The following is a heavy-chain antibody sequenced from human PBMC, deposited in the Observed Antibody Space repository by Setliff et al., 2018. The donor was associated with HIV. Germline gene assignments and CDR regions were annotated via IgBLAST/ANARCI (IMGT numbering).Heavy chain of an antibody. D-gene: IGHD6-19*01. Sequence: LGESLKISCKGSGYSFTSYWIGWVRQMPGKGLEWMGIIYPGDSDTRYSPSFQGQVTISADKSIASAYLHWSSLKASDTALYYCARPPDPGYSSDPGDFDLWGRGTLVTVSS. V-gene: IGHV5-51*01. CDR1: GYSFTSYW. CDR2: IYPGDSDT. J-gene: IGHJ2*01. CDR3: ARPPDPGYSSDPGDFDL.